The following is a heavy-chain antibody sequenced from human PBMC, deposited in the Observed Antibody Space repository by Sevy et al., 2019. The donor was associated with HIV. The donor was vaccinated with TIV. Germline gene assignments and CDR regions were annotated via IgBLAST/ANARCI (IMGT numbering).Heavy chain of an antibody. CDR1: GFVFRDYG. CDR3: AKDSHADIRANGNNWFDS. Sequence: GGSLRLSCVASGFVFRDYGMHWVRQAPGKGLEWVAVISYGGNHRYYADSVRDRFTISRDNFKNTVFLEMNSLTVDDTAVYYCAKDSHADIRANGNNWFDSWGQGSRVTVSS. J-gene: IGHJ5*01. V-gene: IGHV3-30*18. CDR2: ISYGGNHR. D-gene: IGHD3-9*01.